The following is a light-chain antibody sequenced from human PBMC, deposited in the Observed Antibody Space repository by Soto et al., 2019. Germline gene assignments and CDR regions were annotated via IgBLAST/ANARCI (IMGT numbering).Light chain of an antibody. CDR3: QQYNDWPLT. V-gene: IGKV3-15*01. Sequence: EIVMTQSPATLSVSPGEGLTLSCRASQSISRTLAWYQQRPGQAPRLLIYGASSRAPGVPARFSGSGSGTDFTLTITSLKSEDFAVYYCQQYNDWPLTFGGGTNVEIK. CDR1: QSISRT. J-gene: IGKJ4*01. CDR2: GAS.